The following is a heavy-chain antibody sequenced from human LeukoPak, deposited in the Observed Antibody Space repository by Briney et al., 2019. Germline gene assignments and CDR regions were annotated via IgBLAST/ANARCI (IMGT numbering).Heavy chain of an antibody. Sequence: GGSLRLSCAGSGFTFSSYAMSWVRQAPGKGLEWVSGISGSGGTYYADSVKGRFTISRDNPKKTLYLQMSSLRAEDAAIYYCARDLAVAGNGHFWGQGTLVTVSS. CDR1: GFTFSSYA. D-gene: IGHD6-19*01. J-gene: IGHJ4*02. CDR2: ISGSGGT. CDR3: ARDLAVAGNGHF. V-gene: IGHV3-23*01.